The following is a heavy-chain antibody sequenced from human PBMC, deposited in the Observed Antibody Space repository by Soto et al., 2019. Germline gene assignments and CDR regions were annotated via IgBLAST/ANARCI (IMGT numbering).Heavy chain of an antibody. D-gene: IGHD6-13*01. Sequence: ASVKVSCKASGYTFTGYYMHWVRQAPGQGLEWMGWINPNSGGTNYAKKFQGWVTMTRDTSISTAYMELSRLRSDDTAVYYCARDGGSNSSSWYRGLYYYYYGMDVWGQGTTVTVSS. J-gene: IGHJ6*02. V-gene: IGHV1-2*04. CDR1: GYTFTGYY. CDR2: INPNSGGT. CDR3: ARDGGSNSSSWYRGLYYYYYGMDV.